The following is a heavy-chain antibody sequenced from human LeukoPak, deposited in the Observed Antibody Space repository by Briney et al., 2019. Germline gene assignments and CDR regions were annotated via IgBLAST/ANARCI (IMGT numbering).Heavy chain of an antibody. J-gene: IGHJ6*03. V-gene: IGHV4-59*08. D-gene: IGHD6-13*01. CDR1: GGSITTYY. Sequence: SETLSLTCTVSGGSITTYYWGWIRQPPGKRLEWIAYIYYSGNTNYNPSLKSRVTISVDTSKNQFSLKLSSVTAADTAVYYCARRSHSSSWSYYYYYYMDVWGKGTTVTVSS. CDR3: ARRSHSSSWSYYYYYYMDV. CDR2: IYYSGNT.